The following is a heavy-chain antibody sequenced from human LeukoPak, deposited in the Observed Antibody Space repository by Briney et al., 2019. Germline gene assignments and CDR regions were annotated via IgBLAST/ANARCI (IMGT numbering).Heavy chain of an antibody. CDR1: GFTFSSYS. CDR2: IAEDGSIE. CDR3: ARDSSGWSKNY. V-gene: IGHV3-33*05. D-gene: IGHD6-19*01. J-gene: IGHJ4*02. Sequence: GGSLRLSCEASGFTFSSYSMHCVRQAPGKGLEWVAFIAEDGSIEKYTDSVKGRFTISRDNSKNMMYLQMNSLRAEDTAVYYCARDSSGWSKNYWGQGTLVTVSS.